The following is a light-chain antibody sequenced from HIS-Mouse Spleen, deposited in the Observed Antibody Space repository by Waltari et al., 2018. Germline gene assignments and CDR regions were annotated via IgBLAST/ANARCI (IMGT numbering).Light chain of an antibody. CDR1: QGISSY. J-gene: IGKJ1*01. V-gene: IGKV1-9*01. Sequence: DIQLTQSPSFLSASVGHRVTITCRASQGISSYLAWYQQKPGKAPKLLIYAASTFQSGVPSRFRGSGSGTEFTLTISSLQPEDFATYYCQQLNSYPPTFGQGTKVEIK. CDR2: AAS. CDR3: QQLNSYPPT.